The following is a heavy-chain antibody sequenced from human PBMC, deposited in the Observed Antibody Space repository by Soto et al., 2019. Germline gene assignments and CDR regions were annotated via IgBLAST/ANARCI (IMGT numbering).Heavy chain of an antibody. Sequence: GGSLRLSCAASGFTFSNAWMSWVRQAPGKGLEWVGRIKSKTDGGTTDYAAPVKGRFTISRDDSKNTLYLQMNSLKTEDTAVYYCTTEQVALVFLEWLLVDYWGQGTLVTVSS. CDR1: GFTFSNAW. J-gene: IGHJ4*02. CDR2: IKSKTDGGTT. CDR3: TTEQVALVFLEWLLVDY. D-gene: IGHD3-3*02. V-gene: IGHV3-15*01.